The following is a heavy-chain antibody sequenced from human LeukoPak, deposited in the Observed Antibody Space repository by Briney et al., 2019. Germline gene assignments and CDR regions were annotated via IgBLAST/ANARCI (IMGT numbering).Heavy chain of an antibody. CDR1: GYTFTGYY. V-gene: IGHV1-46*01. CDR2: INPSGGTT. Sequence: ASVKVSCKASGYTFTGYYMHWVRQAPGQGLEWMGIINPSGGTTNYAQSFQGRVSMTRDTSTSTVYMELNSLRFEDTAVYYCVRVTVAGDDSWGQGTLVTVSS. D-gene: IGHD6-19*01. CDR3: VRVTVAGDDS. J-gene: IGHJ4*02.